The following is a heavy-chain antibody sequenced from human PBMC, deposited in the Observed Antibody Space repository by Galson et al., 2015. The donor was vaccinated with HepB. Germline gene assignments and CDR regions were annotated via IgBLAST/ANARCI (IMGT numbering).Heavy chain of an antibody. Sequence: SVKVSCKASGGTFSSYAISWVRQAPGQGLEWMGRIIPILGIANYAQKFQGRVTITADKSTSTAYMELSSLRSEDTAVYYCARDSDFWSGGPQDVGGYYYYYMDVWGKGTTVTVSS. CDR3: ARDSDFWSGGPQDVGGYYYYYMDV. CDR2: IIPILGIA. D-gene: IGHD3-3*01. J-gene: IGHJ6*03. V-gene: IGHV1-69*04. CDR1: GGTFSSYA.